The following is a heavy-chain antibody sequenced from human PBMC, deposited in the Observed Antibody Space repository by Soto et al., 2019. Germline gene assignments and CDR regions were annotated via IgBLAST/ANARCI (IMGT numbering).Heavy chain of an antibody. CDR3: AKDRGLGGYCSGGSCLFDD. CDR2: ISGSGGST. Sequence: GGSLRLSCAASGFTFSSYAMSWVRQAPGKGLEWVSAISGSGGSTYYADSVKGRFTISRDNSKNTLYLQMNSLRAEDTAVYYCAKDRGLGGYCSGGSCLFDDWGQGTLVTVSS. CDR1: GFTFSSYA. J-gene: IGHJ4*02. V-gene: IGHV3-23*01. D-gene: IGHD2-15*01.